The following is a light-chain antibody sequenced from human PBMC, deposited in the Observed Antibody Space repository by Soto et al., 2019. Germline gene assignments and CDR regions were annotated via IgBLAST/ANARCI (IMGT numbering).Light chain of an antibody. V-gene: IGKV1-5*03. CDR3: QQYSGHWT. Sequence: DIQMTQSPSTLSASVGDRVTITCRVSQSISSWLVWYQQKPGKAPKVLIYKASNLESGVPSRFSGSGSGTEFTLTISSLQPDDFATYYCQQYSGHWTFGQGTKVEIK. CDR1: QSISSW. CDR2: KAS. J-gene: IGKJ1*01.